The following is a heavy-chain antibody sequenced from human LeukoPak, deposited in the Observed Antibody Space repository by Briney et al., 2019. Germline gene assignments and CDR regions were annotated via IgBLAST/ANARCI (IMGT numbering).Heavy chain of an antibody. Sequence: SETLSLTCTVSGGSISSSSYYWGWIRQPAGKGLEWIGRIYTSGSTNYNPSLKSRVTISVDKSKNQFSLKLSSVTAADTAVYYCARGSLRNYYYYYMDVWGKGTTVTVSS. D-gene: IGHD3-16*01. CDR2: IYTSGST. CDR3: ARGSLRNYYYYYMDV. CDR1: GGSISSSSYY. J-gene: IGHJ6*03. V-gene: IGHV4-61*02.